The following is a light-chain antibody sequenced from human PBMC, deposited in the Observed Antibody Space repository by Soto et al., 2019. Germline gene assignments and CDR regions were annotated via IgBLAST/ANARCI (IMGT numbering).Light chain of an antibody. CDR1: QSISSW. CDR2: KAS. J-gene: IGKJ3*01. CDR3: QQYDGN. Sequence: IQMTQSPSTLSASVGDRVTITCRASQSISSWLAWYQQKPGKAPKLLIYKASSLESGVPSRFSGSGSGTEFTLTISSLQPDDFATYYCQQYDGNFGPGTKVDIK. V-gene: IGKV1-5*03.